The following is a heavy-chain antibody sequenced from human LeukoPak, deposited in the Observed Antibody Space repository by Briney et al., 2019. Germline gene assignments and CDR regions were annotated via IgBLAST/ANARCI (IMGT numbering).Heavy chain of an antibody. V-gene: IGHV3-21*01. CDR1: GFTFSSCA. D-gene: IGHD3-10*01. CDR2: ISTSSSYI. J-gene: IGHJ4*02. Sequence: GGSLRLSCAASGFTFSSCAMSWVRQAPGKGLEWVSSISTSSSYIYYADSVKGRFTISRDNAKNSLYLQMNSLRAEDTAVYYCARFATYGSGTYAFDYWGQGTLVTVSS. CDR3: ARFATYGSGTYAFDY.